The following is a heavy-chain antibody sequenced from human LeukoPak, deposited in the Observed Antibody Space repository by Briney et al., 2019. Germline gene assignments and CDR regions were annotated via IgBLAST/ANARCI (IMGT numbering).Heavy chain of an antibody. D-gene: IGHD3-9*01. CDR3: ARGPVRLARPYDY. J-gene: IGHJ4*02. Sequence: PSETLSLTCGVSGVSISSNYAWSWVRQPPGKGLEWIGEIYYSGRSSYNPSLKSRVTMSADTPKNQLSLNLTSVTAADTAVYYCARGPVRLARPYDYWGQGTLVTVSS. CDR2: IYYSGRS. CDR1: GVSISSNYA. V-gene: IGHV4-4*02.